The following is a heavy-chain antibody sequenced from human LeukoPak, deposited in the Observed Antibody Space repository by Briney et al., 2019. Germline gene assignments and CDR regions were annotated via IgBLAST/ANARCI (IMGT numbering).Heavy chain of an antibody. D-gene: IGHD4-23*01. Sequence: PGGSLRLSCAVSGFTFSNYWMHWIRQAPGKGLVWVSRIDSDESSTTYADSVKGRFTTSRDNAKNTVFLQMNSLRAKDTAVYYCARGVNYAMDVWGQGTTATVSS. CDR1: GFTFSNYW. V-gene: IGHV3-74*01. CDR3: ARGVNYAMDV. J-gene: IGHJ6*02. CDR2: IDSDESST.